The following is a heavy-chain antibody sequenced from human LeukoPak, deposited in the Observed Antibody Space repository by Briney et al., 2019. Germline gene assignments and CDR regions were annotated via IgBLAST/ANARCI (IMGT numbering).Heavy chain of an antibody. CDR1: GFTFDDYA. CDR3: ARVDCSGGSCSYYYYYGMDV. J-gene: IGHJ6*02. V-gene: IGHV3-9*01. D-gene: IGHD2-15*01. Sequence: GRSLRLSCAASGFTFDDYAMHWVRQAPGKGLEWVSGISWNSGSIGYADSVKGRFTISRDNAKNSLYLQMNSLRAEDTAVYYCARVDCSGGSCSYYYYYGMDVWGQGTTVTVSS. CDR2: ISWNSGSI.